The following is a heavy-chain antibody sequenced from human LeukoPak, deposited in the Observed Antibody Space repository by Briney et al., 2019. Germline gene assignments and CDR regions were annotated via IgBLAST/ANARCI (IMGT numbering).Heavy chain of an antibody. CDR1: GFTFSHYA. J-gene: IGHJ4*02. CDR2: IRHSDYTT. Sequence: HSGGSLRLSCAASGFTFSHYAMSWVRQAPGKGLEWVSAIRHSDYTTDYADSVKGRLTISRDNSRNTLYLQMTSLRAEDTAVYYCAKGNDGYYFDFWGQGSLVTVSS. D-gene: IGHD3-16*01. V-gene: IGHV3-23*01. CDR3: AKGNDGYYFDF.